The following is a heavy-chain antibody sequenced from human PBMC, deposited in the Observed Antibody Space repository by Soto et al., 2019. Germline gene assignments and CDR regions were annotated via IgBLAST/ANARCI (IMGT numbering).Heavy chain of an antibody. CDR3: ARGVIAYCGGDCYSDWFDP. CDR2: IYTSGST. Sequence: SETLSLTCTVSGGSISSYYWSWIRQPAGKGLEWIGRIYTSGSTNYNPSLKSRVTMSVDTSKNQFSLKLSSVTAADTAVYYCARGVIAYCGGDCYSDWFDPWGQGTLVTVSS. CDR1: GGSISSYY. D-gene: IGHD2-21*02. V-gene: IGHV4-4*07. J-gene: IGHJ5*02.